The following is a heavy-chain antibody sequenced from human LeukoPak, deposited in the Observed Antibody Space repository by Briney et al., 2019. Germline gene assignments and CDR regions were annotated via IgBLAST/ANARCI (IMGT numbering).Heavy chain of an antibody. CDR3: ARAYSPPQWSPFDY. D-gene: IGHD6-13*01. V-gene: IGHV3-23*01. CDR2: ISGSGGST. J-gene: IGHJ4*02. CDR1: GFTFSSYG. Sequence: GGSLRLSCAASGFTFSSYGMSWVRQAPGKGLEWVSAISGSGGSTYYADSVKGRFTISRDNSKNTLYLLMNSLRAEDTAVYYCARAYSPPQWSPFDYWGQGTLVTVSS.